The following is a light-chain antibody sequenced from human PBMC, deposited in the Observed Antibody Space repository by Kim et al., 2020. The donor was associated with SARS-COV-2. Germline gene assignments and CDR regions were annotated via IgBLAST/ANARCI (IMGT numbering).Light chain of an antibody. Sequence: GRSITVSSTGTSSVVGYSDYVSWYQQHTGQVPQLTIYDVTERTSGVSSRFSGSKSGNTASLTISGLQAEDEADYYCSSYTSSSTFVFGRGTQLTVL. CDR3: SSYTSSSTFV. CDR1: SSVVGYSDY. V-gene: IGLV2-23*02. J-gene: IGLJ2*01. CDR2: DVT.